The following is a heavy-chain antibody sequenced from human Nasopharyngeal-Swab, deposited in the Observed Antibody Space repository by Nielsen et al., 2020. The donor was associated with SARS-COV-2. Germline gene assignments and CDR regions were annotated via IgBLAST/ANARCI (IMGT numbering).Heavy chain of an antibody. Sequence: WIRQPPGKGLEWVSVISGSGITTYYADSVKGRFTISRDNSKNTLYLQMNSLRAEDTAVYYCAKDPYYDFWSGYYFDYWDQGTLVTVSS. CDR2: ISGSGITT. J-gene: IGHJ4*02. CDR3: AKDPYYDFWSGYYFDY. V-gene: IGHV3-23*01. D-gene: IGHD3-3*01.